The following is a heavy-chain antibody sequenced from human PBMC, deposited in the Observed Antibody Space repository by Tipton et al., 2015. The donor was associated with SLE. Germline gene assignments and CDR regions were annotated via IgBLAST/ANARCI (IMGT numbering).Heavy chain of an antibody. V-gene: IGHV4-59*01. D-gene: IGHD2-15*01. CDR2: IYHSGST. J-gene: IGHJ2*01. Sequence: LRLSCTVSGGSISGYSWSWVRQPPGKGLEWIGYIYHSGSTNYNPSLKSRVTMSVDTSENQFSLKLTSVTAADTAVYYCARDRYCGGGSCFDWCFDLWGRGTLVTVSS. CDR3: ARDRYCGGGSCFDWCFDL. CDR1: GGSISGYS.